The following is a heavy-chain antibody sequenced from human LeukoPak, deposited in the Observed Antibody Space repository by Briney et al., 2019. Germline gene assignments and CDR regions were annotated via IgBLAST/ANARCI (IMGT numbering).Heavy chain of an antibody. CDR1: GYTFTDYY. J-gene: IGHJ5*02. CDR2: ISPNCGGT. CDR3: ATQKSGGIENYDFPFDP. Sequence: ASVKVSCKASGYTFTDYYMHWVRQAPGQGLEWMGWISPNCGGTNYAQKSQGRVTMTRDTSISTAYMELSWLRSDDTAVYYSATQKSGGIENYDFPFDPWGQGTVVTVSS. D-gene: IGHD3-3*01. V-gene: IGHV1-2*02.